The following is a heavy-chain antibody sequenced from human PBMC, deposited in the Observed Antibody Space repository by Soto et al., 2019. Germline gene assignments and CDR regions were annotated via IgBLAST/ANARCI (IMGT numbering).Heavy chain of an antibody. CDR3: VVVAATNDDSDI. V-gene: IGHV1-18*01. Sequence: ASVKVSCKASGYTFTSYGISWVRQAPGQGLEWMGWISAYNGNTNYAQKLQGRVTMTTDTSTSTAYMELRSLRSDDTAVYYCVVVAATNDDSDIWGQGTMVTVSS. CDR1: GYTFTSYG. J-gene: IGHJ3*02. CDR2: ISAYNGNT. D-gene: IGHD2-15*01.